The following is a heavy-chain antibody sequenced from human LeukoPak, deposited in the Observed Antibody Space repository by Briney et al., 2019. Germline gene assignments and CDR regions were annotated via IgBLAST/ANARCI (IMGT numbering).Heavy chain of an antibody. V-gene: IGHV4-4*07. D-gene: IGHD4-17*01. CDR3: ARLMTTVTTGWFDP. CDR1: GGSISSYY. Sequence: SETLSLTCTVSGGSISSYYWSWIRQPAGKGLEWIRRIYTSGSTNYNPSLKSRVTMSVDTSKNQFSLKLSSVTAADTAVYYCARLMTTVTTGWFDPWGQGTLVTVSS. CDR2: IYTSGST. J-gene: IGHJ5*02.